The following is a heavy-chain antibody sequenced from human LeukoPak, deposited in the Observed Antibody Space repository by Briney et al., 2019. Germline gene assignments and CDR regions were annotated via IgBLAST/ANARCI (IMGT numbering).Heavy chain of an antibody. Sequence: GGSLRLSCAASGFTFSSYEMNWVRQAPGKGLEWVSYISSSGSTIYYADSVKGRFTISKNNAENSLYLQMNSLRAEDTAVYYCARGGTVTTFDYWGQGTLVTVSS. CDR3: ARGGTVTTFDY. V-gene: IGHV3-48*03. J-gene: IGHJ4*02. D-gene: IGHD4-17*01. CDR1: GFTFSSYE. CDR2: ISSSGSTI.